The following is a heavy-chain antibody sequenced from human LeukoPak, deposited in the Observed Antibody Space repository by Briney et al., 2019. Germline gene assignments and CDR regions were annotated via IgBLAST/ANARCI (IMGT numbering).Heavy chain of an antibody. J-gene: IGHJ4*02. D-gene: IGHD3-16*02. CDR1: GFNFGVYA. CDR3: ARGESYRFDY. Sequence: GGSLRLSCVASGFNFGVYAIHWVRQAPGKGLEWVSVISYDGGKKYYTDSVKGRFTISRDNSKSTLYLQMSSLRVEDSAIYYCARGESYRFDYWGQGTLVTVSS. V-gene: IGHV3-30-3*01. CDR2: ISYDGGKK.